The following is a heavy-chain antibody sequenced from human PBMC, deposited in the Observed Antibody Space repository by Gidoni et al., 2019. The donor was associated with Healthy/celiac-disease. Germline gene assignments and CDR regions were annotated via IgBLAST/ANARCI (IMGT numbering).Heavy chain of an antibody. D-gene: IGHD5-12*01. Sequence: QVQLVESGGGVVQPGRSLRLSCAASGLPFSSYGMHWVHQAPGKGLEWVAVISYDGSNKYYADSVKGRFTISRDNSKNTLYLQMNSLRAEDTAVYYCAKGSRRRDGYNPWYFDYWGQGTLVTVSS. CDR3: AKGSRRRDGYNPWYFDY. J-gene: IGHJ4*02. V-gene: IGHV3-30*18. CDR1: GLPFSSYG. CDR2: ISYDGSNK.